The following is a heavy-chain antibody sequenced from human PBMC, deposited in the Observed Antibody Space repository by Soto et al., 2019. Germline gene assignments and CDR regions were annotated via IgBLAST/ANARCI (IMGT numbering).Heavy chain of an antibody. CDR1: GDTVVSYG. CDR2: IIPIFGTA. Sequence: VTGKASGDTVVSYGISSLLQAPVQLLEWMGGIIPIFGTANCAQKFQGRVTITADEYTSTAYMELSRLRSEDTAVYYCASSTLVASEAEYYYYYGMDVWGQGTTVTVSS. D-gene: IGHD2-8*02. CDR3: ASSTLVASEAEYYYYYGMDV. V-gene: IGHV1-69*01. J-gene: IGHJ6*02.